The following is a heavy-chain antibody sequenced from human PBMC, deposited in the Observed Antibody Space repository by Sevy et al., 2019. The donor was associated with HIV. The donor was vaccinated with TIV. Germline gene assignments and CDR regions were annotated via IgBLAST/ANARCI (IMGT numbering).Heavy chain of an antibody. J-gene: IGHJ6*02. CDR2: ISGSGGST. V-gene: IGHV3-23*01. Sequence: GESLKISCAASGFTFSSYAMSWVRQAPGKGLEWVSAISGSGGSTYYADSVKGRFTISRDNSKNTLYLQMNSLRAEDRAVYYCTCRNIVVVPAASREKRDYYYGMDVWGQGTTVTVSS. D-gene: IGHD2-2*01. CDR1: GFTFSSYA. CDR3: TCRNIVVVPAASREKRDYYYGMDV.